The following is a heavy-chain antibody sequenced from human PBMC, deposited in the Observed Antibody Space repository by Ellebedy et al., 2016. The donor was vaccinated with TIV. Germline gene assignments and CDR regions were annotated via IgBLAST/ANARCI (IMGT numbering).Heavy chain of an antibody. Sequence: GESLKISXAASGFIFSSYGMHWVRQAPNKGLEWLAVISFDGSDKYYADSLKGRFTISRDNPKKTLYLQMNSLRAKDAAVYYCARDRENWGWSWDIWGQGTMVTVSS. CDR3: ARDRENWGWSWDI. V-gene: IGHV3-30*03. CDR2: ISFDGSDK. D-gene: IGHD7-27*01. CDR1: GFIFSSYG. J-gene: IGHJ3*02.